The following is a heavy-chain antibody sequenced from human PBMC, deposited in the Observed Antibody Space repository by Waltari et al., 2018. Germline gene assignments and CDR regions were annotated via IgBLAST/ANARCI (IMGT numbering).Heavy chain of an antibody. D-gene: IGHD2-21*01. Sequence: QLVQSGAEVKKPGESLKISCKGSADIFTFHWIGWVRQIPGKGLGWMGIVYPGDSDTKYSQSFQWQVTISVDKSISTAYLQWNSLKASDTAVYYCVRRNSDSYNIDLWGQGTLVTASS. V-gene: IGHV5-51*03. CDR1: ADIFTFHW. CDR2: VYPGDSDT. J-gene: IGHJ4*02. CDR3: VRRNSDSYNIDL.